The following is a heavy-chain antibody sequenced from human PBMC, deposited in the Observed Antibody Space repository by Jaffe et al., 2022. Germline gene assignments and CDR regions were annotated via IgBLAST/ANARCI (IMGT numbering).Heavy chain of an antibody. CDR1: GLTFSNAW. CDR3: VTDSLDYNY. J-gene: IGHJ4*02. V-gene: IGHV3-15*01. CDR2: MKSKTDGGTT. D-gene: IGHD4-4*01. Sequence: EVQLVESGGGLVKPGGSLRLSCVASGLTFSNAWMAWVRQAPGKGLEWVGRMKSKTDGGTTDYATFVKGRFTFSRDDSKDTLYLQMNSLKTDDTAVYYCVTDSLDYNYWGQGTLVTVSS.